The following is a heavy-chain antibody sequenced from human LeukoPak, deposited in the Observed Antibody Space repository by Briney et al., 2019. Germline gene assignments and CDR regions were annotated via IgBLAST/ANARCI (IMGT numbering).Heavy chain of an antibody. CDR1: GDSISPYY. J-gene: IGHJ5*02. Sequence: SETLSLTCTVSGDSISPYYWSWIRQSAEKGLQWIGRVSAGGTTDYNPSLKSRVTMSVDTSKNQFSLNLNSVTAADTAVYYCARHQLLYNWFDPWGQGTLVTVSS. V-gene: IGHV4-4*07. CDR2: VSAGGTT. D-gene: IGHD2-2*01. CDR3: ARHQLLYNWFDP.